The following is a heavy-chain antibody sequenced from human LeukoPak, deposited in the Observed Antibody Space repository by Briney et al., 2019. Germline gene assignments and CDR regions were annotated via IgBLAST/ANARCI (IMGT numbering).Heavy chain of an antibody. D-gene: IGHD1-1*01. J-gene: IGHJ4*02. CDR3: ARDRGTWNDDGFDY. Sequence: SETLSLTRTVSGGSITSSSYYWGWIRQPPGTGLEWIGNIFYSGSTYYKSSLKSRVTISVDTSKNQFSLKLSSVTAADTAVYYCARDRGTWNDDGFDYWGQGTLVTVSS. V-gene: IGHV4-39*07. CDR1: GGSITSSSYY. CDR2: IFYSGST.